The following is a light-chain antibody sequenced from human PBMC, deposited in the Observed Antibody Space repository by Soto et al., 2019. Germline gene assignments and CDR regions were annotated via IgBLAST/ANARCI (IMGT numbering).Light chain of an antibody. Sequence: QSVLTQPPSASGTPGQRVTISCSGSSSNIGSNYVYWYQQLPGTAPKLPIYRNNQRHSGVPDRFSGSKSGTSASRAISGRRSEDEADYYCAAWDGRLSCPNWVFGGGTELTVL. CDR2: RNN. CDR1: SSNIGSNY. J-gene: IGLJ3*02. V-gene: IGLV1-47*01. CDR3: AAWDGRLSCPNWV.